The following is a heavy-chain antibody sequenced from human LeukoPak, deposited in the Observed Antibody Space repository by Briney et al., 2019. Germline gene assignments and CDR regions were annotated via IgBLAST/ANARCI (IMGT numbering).Heavy chain of an antibody. Sequence: SETLSLTCTVSGGSISTSDYYWGWIRQPPGKGLEWIGSIYYSGSTYYNPSLKSRVTISVDTSKNQFSLKLSSVTAADTAVYYCARDASTNWFDPWGQGTLVTVSS. J-gene: IGHJ5*02. CDR3: ARDASTNWFDP. CDR1: GGSISTSDYY. V-gene: IGHV4-39*07. D-gene: IGHD2-2*01. CDR2: IYYSGST.